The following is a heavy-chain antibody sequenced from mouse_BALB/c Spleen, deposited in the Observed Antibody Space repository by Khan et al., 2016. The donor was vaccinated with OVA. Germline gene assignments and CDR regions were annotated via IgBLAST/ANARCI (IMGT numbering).Heavy chain of an antibody. CDR1: GFTFTDYY. D-gene: IGHD1-1*01. CDR3: ARETVVDIYWYFDV. J-gene: IGHJ1*01. V-gene: IGHV7-3*02. Sequence: EVELVESGGGLVQPGGSLRLSCATSGFTFTDYYMSWVRQPPGKALEWLGFIRNKAKGYTTVYSASVKGRFTISRDNSQSIVYLQMNTLRAEDSATYFCARETVVDIYWYFDVWGAGTTVTVSS. CDR2: IRNKAKGYTT.